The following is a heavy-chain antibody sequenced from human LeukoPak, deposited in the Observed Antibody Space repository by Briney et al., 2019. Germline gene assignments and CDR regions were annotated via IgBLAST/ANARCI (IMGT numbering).Heavy chain of an antibody. CDR2: TYYSGST. CDR3: ARGFTLGPDYGDYVYAFDI. Sequence: SETLSLTCTVSGGSISSYYWSWIRQPPGKGLEWIGYTYYSGSTNYNPSLKSRVTISVDTSKNQFSLKLSSVTAADTAVYYCARGFTLGPDYGDYVYAFDIWGQGTMVTVSS. J-gene: IGHJ3*02. CDR1: GGSISSYY. D-gene: IGHD4-17*01. V-gene: IGHV4-59*12.